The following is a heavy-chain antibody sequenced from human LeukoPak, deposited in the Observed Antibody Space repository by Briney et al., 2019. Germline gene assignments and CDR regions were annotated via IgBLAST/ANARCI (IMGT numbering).Heavy chain of an antibody. D-gene: IGHD2-15*01. CDR3: AKGTKLAVAANNYFDY. Sequence: QPGGSLRLSCAASGFTFSSYGMHWVRQAPGKGLEWVAVIWYDGSQKYYADSVKGRFTISRDNSKNTLYLQMNSLRAEDTAVYYCAKGTKLAVAANNYFDYWGQGTLLTVSS. J-gene: IGHJ4*02. V-gene: IGHV3-33*06. CDR1: GFTFSSYG. CDR2: IWYDGSQK.